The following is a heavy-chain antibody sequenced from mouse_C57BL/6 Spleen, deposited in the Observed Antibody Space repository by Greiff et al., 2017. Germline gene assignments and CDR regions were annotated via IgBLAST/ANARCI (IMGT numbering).Heavy chain of an antibody. J-gene: IGHJ2*01. V-gene: IGHV1-54*01. Sequence: QVQLQQSGAELVRPGTSVKVSCKASGYAFTNYLIEWVKQRPGQGLEWIGVINPGSGGTNYNEKFKGKATLTADKSSSTAYMQLRSLTSEDSAVYFCARESYDYDGPHDYWGQGTTLTVSS. D-gene: IGHD2-4*01. CDR2: INPGSGGT. CDR1: GYAFTNYL. CDR3: ARESYDYDGPHDY.